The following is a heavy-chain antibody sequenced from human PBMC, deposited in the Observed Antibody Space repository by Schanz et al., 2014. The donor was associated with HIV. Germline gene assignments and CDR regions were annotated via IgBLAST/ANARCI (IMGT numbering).Heavy chain of an antibody. J-gene: IGHJ4*02. CDR3: AKSNGGDTAVVQYYFDY. CDR1: GFTFSRYW. D-gene: IGHD5-18*01. Sequence: VQLGQSGGGVVQPGRSLRLSCAASGFTFSRYWMTWVRQAPGKGLEWVANIKEDGIEKYYVDSVKGRFTISRDNAKNSLYLNMYSLRAEDTAVYFCAKSNGGDTAVVQYYFDYWGQGTLVSVSS. V-gene: IGHV3-7*01. CDR2: IKEDGIEK.